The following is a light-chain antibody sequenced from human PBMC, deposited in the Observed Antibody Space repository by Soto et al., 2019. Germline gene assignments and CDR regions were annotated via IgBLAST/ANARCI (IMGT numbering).Light chain of an antibody. CDR2: KAS. V-gene: IGKV1-5*03. J-gene: IGKJ1*01. CDR1: QTISSW. CDR3: QHYNSYSEA. Sequence: DIQMTQSPSTLSGSVGDSVTITCRASQTISSWSAWYQQKPGKAPKLLIYKASTLKSGVPSRFSGSGSGTEFTLTISSLQPDDFATYYCQHYNSYSEAFGQGTKVEL.